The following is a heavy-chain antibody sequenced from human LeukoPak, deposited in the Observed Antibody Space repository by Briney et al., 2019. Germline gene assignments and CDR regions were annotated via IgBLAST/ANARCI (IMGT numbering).Heavy chain of an antibody. Sequence: PGGSLRLSCAASGFMFSSYGMHWVRQAPGKGLEWDSAISGSGGSTYYADSVKGRFTISRDNSKNTLYLQMNSLRAEDTAVYYCAEAFGGNSGEFDYWGQGTLVTVSS. D-gene: IGHD4-23*01. CDR1: GFMFSSYG. CDR2: ISGSGGST. V-gene: IGHV3-23*01. J-gene: IGHJ4*02. CDR3: AEAFGGNSGEFDY.